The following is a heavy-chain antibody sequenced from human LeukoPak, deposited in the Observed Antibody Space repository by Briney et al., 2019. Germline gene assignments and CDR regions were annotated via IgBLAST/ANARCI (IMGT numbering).Heavy chain of an antibody. CDR1: GFTFDDYA. V-gene: IGHV3-9*01. CDR3: AKSGSGWYGSFDS. D-gene: IGHD6-19*01. CDR2: ISWNSGSI. Sequence: NPGGSLRLSCAASGFTFDDYAMHWVRQAPGKGLEWVSAISWNSGSIEYVDSVKGRFTISRDNAKNSLYLQMNSLRAEDTALYYCAKSGSGWYGSFDSWGQGTLVTVSS. J-gene: IGHJ4*02.